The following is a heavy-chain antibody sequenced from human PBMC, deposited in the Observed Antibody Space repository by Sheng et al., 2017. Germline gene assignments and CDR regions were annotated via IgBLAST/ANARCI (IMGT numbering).Heavy chain of an antibody. CDR2: IYYSGST. D-gene: IGHD4-4*01. V-gene: IGHV4-39*07. CDR3: AREGRTVNHYNWFDP. CDR1: GGSISSSSYY. J-gene: IGHJ5*02. Sequence: QLQLQESGPGLVKPSETLSLTCTVSGGSISSSSYYWGWIRQPPGKGLEWIGSIYYSGSTYYNPSLKSRVTISVDTSKNQFSLKLSSVTAADTAVYYCAREGRTVNHYNWFDPWGQGTLVTVSS.